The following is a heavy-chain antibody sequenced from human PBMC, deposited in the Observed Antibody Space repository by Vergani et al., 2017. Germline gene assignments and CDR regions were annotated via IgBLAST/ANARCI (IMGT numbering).Heavy chain of an antibody. CDR2: INAGNGNT. J-gene: IGHJ6*03. Sequence: QVQLVQSGAEVKKPGASVKVSCKASGYTFTSYAMHWVRQAPGQRLEWMGWINAGNGNTKYSQKFQGRVTITRDTSASTAYMELSSLRSEDTAVYYCAGGFGQLVSAGVYYYYMDVWGKGTTVTVSS. V-gene: IGHV1-3*01. CDR1: GYTFTSYA. D-gene: IGHD6-6*01. CDR3: AGGFGQLVSAGVYYYYMDV.